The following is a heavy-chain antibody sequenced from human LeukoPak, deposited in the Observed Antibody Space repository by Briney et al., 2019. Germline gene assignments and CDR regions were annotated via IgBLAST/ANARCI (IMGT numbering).Heavy chain of an antibody. J-gene: IGHJ4*02. D-gene: IGHD6-13*01. Sequence: QALSLTCAISGDSVSSNSGAWNWTRQSPSRCLEWLGRTYRTSKWFNDYAVSGKSRITINPDPSKNHIALQMNSVTPEDPAIFYCARIVDGSKDSWGQGTLVTVSS. V-gene: IGHV6-1*01. CDR2: TYRTSKWFN. CDR1: GDSVSSNSGA. CDR3: ARIVDGSKDS.